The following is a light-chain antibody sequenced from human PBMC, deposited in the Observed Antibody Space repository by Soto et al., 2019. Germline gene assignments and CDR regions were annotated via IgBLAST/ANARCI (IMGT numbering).Light chain of an antibody. CDR3: QQYGSSLYT. CDR2: GAS. Sequence: EIVLTQSPGTLYLSPGETATLSCRASQSVSSSYLAWYQQKPGQAPRLLIYGASSRATGIPDRFSGSGSGTDFTLTISRLEPEDFAVYYCQQYGSSLYTFGQGTKLEIK. CDR1: QSVSSSY. J-gene: IGKJ2*01. V-gene: IGKV3-20*01.